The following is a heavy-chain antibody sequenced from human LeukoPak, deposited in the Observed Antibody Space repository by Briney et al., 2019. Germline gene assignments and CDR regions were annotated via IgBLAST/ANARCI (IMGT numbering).Heavy chain of an antibody. CDR3: AREIDYGDYYGP. J-gene: IGHJ5*02. CDR2: ISSSGSTI. Sequence: HPGGSLRLSCAASGFTFSTFAMNWVRQAPGKGLEWVSYISSSGSTIYYADSVKGRFTISRDNAKNSLYLQMNSLRAEDTAVYYCAREIDYGDYYGPWGQGTLVTVSS. D-gene: IGHD4-17*01. V-gene: IGHV3-48*04. CDR1: GFTFSTFA.